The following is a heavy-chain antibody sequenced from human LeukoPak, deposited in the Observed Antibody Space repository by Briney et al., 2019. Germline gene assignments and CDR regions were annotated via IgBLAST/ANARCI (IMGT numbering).Heavy chain of an antibody. CDR2: VYTSGST. Sequence: SETLSLTCTVSGGSISGGYWSWIRQPPGRGLEWIGYVYTSGSTNYNPSLKSRVTISVDTSESQFALKLSSVTAADTAVYYCATWELLRGYYFDYWGQGTLVTVSS. D-gene: IGHD1-26*01. CDR3: ATWELLRGYYFDY. J-gene: IGHJ4*02. V-gene: IGHV4-4*09. CDR1: GGSISGGY.